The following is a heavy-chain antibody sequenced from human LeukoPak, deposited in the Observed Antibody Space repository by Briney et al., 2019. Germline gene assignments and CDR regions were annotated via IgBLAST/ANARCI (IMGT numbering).Heavy chain of an antibody. CDR3: VRGGPRKWERRGYYYYYMDV. V-gene: IGHV4-34*01. Sequence: SETLSLTCAVYGGSFSGYFWTWIRQPPGKGLEWIGEINHSGSTNYNPSLKSRATTSVDTSMNQFSLKLGSVTAADTAVYYCVRGGPRKWERRGYYYYYMDVWGKGTTVTVSS. J-gene: IGHJ6*03. D-gene: IGHD1-26*01. CDR1: GGSFSGYF. CDR2: INHSGST.